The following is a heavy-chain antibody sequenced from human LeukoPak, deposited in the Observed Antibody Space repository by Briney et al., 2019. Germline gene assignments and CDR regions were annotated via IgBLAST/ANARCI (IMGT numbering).Heavy chain of an antibody. CDR2: IYYSGST. J-gene: IGHJ4*02. Sequence: SETLSLTCTVSGGSISSYYWSWIRQPPGKGLEWIGYIYYSGSTNYNPSLKSRVTISVDTSKNQFSLKLSSVTAADTAVYYCARVVGYNRELDYWGQGTLVTVSS. D-gene: IGHD5-24*01. CDR1: GGSISSYY. V-gene: IGHV4-59*01. CDR3: ARVVGYNRELDY.